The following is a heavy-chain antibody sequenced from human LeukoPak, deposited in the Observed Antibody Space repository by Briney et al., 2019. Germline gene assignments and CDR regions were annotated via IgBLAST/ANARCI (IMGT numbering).Heavy chain of an antibody. CDR1: GFTFSSYN. D-gene: IGHD6-19*01. CDR3: AKDDGVRAVAHFDY. Sequence: PGGSLRLSCAASGFTFSSYNMNWVRQAPGKGLEWVSYISSSSSTIYYADSVKGRFTISRDNSKNTLYLQMNSLRAEDTAVYYCAKDDGVRAVAHFDYWGQGTLVTVSS. J-gene: IGHJ4*02. CDR2: ISSSSSTI. V-gene: IGHV3-48*01.